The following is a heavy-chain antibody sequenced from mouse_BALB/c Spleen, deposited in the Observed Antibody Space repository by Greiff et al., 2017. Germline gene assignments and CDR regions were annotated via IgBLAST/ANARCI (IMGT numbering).Heavy chain of an antibody. Sequence: VQLQQSGPELVKPGASVKMSCKASGYTFTSYVMHWVKQKPGQGLEWIGYINPYNDGTKYNEKFKGKATLTSDKSSSTAYMELSSLTSEDSAVYYCARGGYDEDYYAMDYWGQGTSVTVSS. V-gene: IGHV1-14*01. J-gene: IGHJ4*01. CDR3: ARGGYDEDYYAMDY. CDR1: GYTFTSYV. D-gene: IGHD2-14*01. CDR2: INPYNDGT.